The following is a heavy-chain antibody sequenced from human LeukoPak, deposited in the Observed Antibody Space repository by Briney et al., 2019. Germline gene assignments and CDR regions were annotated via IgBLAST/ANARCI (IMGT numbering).Heavy chain of an antibody. D-gene: IGHD2-2*01. CDR2: MNPDSGNT. Sequence: ASVKVSCKASGYTFTSYDINWVRQATGQGLEWMGWMNPDSGNTGYAQKFQGRVTMTRNTSISTAYMELSSLRSEDTAVYYCARAVRYCSSTSCTNWFDPWGQGTLVTVSS. CDR3: ARAVRYCSSTSCTNWFDP. CDR1: GYTFTSYD. J-gene: IGHJ5*02. V-gene: IGHV1-8*01.